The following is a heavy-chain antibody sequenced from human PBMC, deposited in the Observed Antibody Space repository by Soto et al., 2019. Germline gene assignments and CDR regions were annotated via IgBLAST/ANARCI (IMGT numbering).Heavy chain of an antibody. J-gene: IGHJ5*01. CDR3: ARDRWGSYSFDS. CDR2: IIPVFGTA. Sequence: QVQLVQSGAEVKKPGSSVKVSCKASGGVFRNYAINWVRQAPGQGLEWMGGIIPVFGTADYPQKFQGRVTIPADESTTTAYMEMTSLKTEDKAVYFCARDRWGSYSFDSWGQGTLVTVAS. V-gene: IGHV1-69*01. D-gene: IGHD1-26*01. CDR1: GGVFRNYA.